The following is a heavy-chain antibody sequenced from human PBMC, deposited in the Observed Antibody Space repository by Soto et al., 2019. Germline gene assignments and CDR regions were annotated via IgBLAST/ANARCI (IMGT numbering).Heavy chain of an antibody. D-gene: IGHD3-3*01. Sequence: XRFLRLSGSASGFTFSSYAMHWVGQAPGKWVESVAVISYDGSNKYYAESVKGRFTISRDNSKNTLYLQMNSLRAEDTAVYYCAREPTLTIFAVVNEYYYYGMDVWGQVTTVTVSS. V-gene: IGHV3-30-3*01. CDR1: GFTFSSYA. CDR2: ISYDGSNK. J-gene: IGHJ6*02. CDR3: AREPTLTIFAVVNEYYYYGMDV.